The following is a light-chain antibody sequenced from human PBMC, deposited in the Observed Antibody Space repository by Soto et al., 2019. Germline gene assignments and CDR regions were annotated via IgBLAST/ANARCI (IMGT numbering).Light chain of an antibody. CDR1: QSVSSNY. CDR3: QQYGTSPIT. J-gene: IGKJ5*01. CDR2: GAS. Sequence: EIVLTQSPGTLSLSPGERATLSCRASQSVSSNYLAWCQQRPGQAPRLLIYGASSRATGIPDRFSGSGSGTDFTLTISRLEPEDFAVYYCQQYGTSPITFGQGTRLEI. V-gene: IGKV3-20*01.